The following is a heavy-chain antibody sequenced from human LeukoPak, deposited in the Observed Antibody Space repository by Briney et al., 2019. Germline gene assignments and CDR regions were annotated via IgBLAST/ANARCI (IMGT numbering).Heavy chain of an antibody. CDR1: GFTFSSYA. CDR2: ISGSGGST. CDR3: ARDVSQGAKDIVVVPAAFWFDY. Sequence: GGSLRLSCAASGFTFSSYAMSWVRQAPGKGLEWVSGISGSGGSTYYADSVKGRFTISRDKSKNTLYLQMNGLRAEDTAVYYCARDVSQGAKDIVVVPAAFWFDYWGQGTLVTVSS. D-gene: IGHD2-2*01. V-gene: IGHV3-23*01. J-gene: IGHJ4*02.